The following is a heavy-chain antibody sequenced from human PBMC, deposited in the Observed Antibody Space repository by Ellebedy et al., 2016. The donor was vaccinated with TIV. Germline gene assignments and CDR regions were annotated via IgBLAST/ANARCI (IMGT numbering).Heavy chain of an antibody. D-gene: IGHD6-19*01. CDR3: AKEWETRGWNAFDV. CDR1: GFTFRSHG. V-gene: IGHV3-13*01. J-gene: IGHJ3*01. CDR2: IGVVDDT. Sequence: GGSLTLSXAASGFTFRSHGMHWVRQRTGKPLEWVSAIGVVDDTYYVDSVKGRFTISRDNAKNSVYLQMNSLTAGDTAVYFCAKEWETRGWNAFDVWGQGTMVTISS.